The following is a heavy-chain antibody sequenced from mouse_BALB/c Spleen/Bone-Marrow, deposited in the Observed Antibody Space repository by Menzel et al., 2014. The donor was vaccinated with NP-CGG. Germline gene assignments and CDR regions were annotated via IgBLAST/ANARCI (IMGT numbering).Heavy chain of an antibody. CDR1: GYTFTSYW. V-gene: IGHV1-7*01. D-gene: IGHD2-4*01. CDR2: IYPSTGYT. CDR3: ARDDYAY. J-gene: IGHJ3*01. Sequence: QVQLQQSGAELAKPGASVKMSCKASGYTFTSYWMNWVKQRPGQGLEWTGYIYPSTGYTEYNQKFKDKVTLTADKSSSTAYMQLSSLTSEDSAVYYCARDDYAYWGQGTLVTVSA.